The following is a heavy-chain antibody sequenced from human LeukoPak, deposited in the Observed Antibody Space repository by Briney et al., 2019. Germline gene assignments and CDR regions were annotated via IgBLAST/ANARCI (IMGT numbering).Heavy chain of an antibody. CDR3: AGDDGYNGDY. Sequence: SETLSLTCAVSGGSISSGGYSWSWIRQPPGKGLEWIGYIYHSGSTYYNPSLKSRVTISVDRSKNQFSLKLSSVTAADTAVYCCAGDDGYNGDYWGQGTLVTVSS. J-gene: IGHJ4*02. D-gene: IGHD5-24*01. CDR1: GGSISSGGYS. CDR2: IYHSGST. V-gene: IGHV4-30-2*01.